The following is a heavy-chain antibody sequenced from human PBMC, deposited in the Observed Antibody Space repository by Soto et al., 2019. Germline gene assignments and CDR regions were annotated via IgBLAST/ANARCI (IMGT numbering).Heavy chain of an antibody. V-gene: IGHV3-30*18. D-gene: IGHD3-22*01. CDR3: AKDTRYDSSGYTDY. J-gene: IGHJ4*01. CDR2: ISYDGSNK. CDR1: GFTFSSYG. Sequence: GGSLRLSCAASGFTFSSYGMHWVRQAPGKGLEWVAVISYDGSNKYYADSVKGRFTISRDNSKNTLYLQMNSLRAEDTAVYYCAKDTRYDSSGYTDYWGQEPWSPSPQ.